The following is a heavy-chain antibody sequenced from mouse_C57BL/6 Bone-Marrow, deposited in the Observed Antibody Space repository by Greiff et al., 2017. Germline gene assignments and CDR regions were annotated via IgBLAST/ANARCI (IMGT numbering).Heavy chain of an antibody. D-gene: IGHD2-3*01. CDR2: IDPSDSYT. CDR3: ARVWDGYSLAWFAY. J-gene: IGHJ3*01. CDR1: GYTFTSYW. V-gene: IGHV1-69*01. Sequence: QVQLQQPGAELVMPGASVKLSCKASGYTFTSYWMHWVKPRPGQGLEWIGEIDPSDSYTNYNQKFQGKSTLTVDKSSSTAYMQLSSLTSEDSAVYYCARVWDGYSLAWFAYWGQGTLVTVSA.